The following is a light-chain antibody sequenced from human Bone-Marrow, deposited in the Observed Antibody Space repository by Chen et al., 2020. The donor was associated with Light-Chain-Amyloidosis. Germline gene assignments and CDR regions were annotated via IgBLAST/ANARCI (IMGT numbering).Light chain of an antibody. V-gene: IGLV1-40*01. CDR2: GNS. CDR1: SSNIGAGYD. CDR3: QSYDSSLSGFV. J-gene: IGLJ1*01. Sequence: QSVLTQPPSVSGAPGQRVTISSTGSSSNIGAGYDVHWYQQLPGTPPKLLIYGNSNRPSGVPDRFSGSKSGTSASLAITGLQAEDEADYYCQSYDSSLSGFVFGTGTKVTVL.